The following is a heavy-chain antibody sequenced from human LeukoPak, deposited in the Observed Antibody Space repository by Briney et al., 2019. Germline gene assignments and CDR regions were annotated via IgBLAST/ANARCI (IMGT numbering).Heavy chain of an antibody. J-gene: IGHJ6*03. Sequence: ASVKVSCKASGYTLTSYYMHWVRQAPGQGLEWMGIINPSGGSTSYAQKFQGRVTMTRDMSTSTVYMELSSLRSEDTAVYYCARDVAVALYYYYMDVWGKGTTVTVSS. CDR3: ARDVAVALYYYYMDV. D-gene: IGHD6-19*01. V-gene: IGHV1-46*01. CDR2: INPSGGST. CDR1: GYTLTSYY.